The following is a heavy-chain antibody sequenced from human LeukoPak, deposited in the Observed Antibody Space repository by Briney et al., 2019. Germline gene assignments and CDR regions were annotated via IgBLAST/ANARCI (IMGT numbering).Heavy chain of an antibody. CDR1: GFTFSDYY. D-gene: IGHD4-23*01. J-gene: IGHJ4*02. CDR2: ISGSGGST. Sequence: QPGGSLRLSCAASGFTFSDYYMSWVRQAPGKGLEWVSAISGSGGSTYYADSVKGRFTISRDNSKNTLYLQMNSLRAEDTAVYYCAKDLSETTVVTFDYWGQGTLVTVSS. CDR3: AKDLSETTVVTFDY. V-gene: IGHV3-23*01.